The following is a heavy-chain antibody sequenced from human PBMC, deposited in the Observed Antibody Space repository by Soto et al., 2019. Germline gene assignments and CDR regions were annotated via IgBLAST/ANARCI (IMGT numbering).Heavy chain of an antibody. CDR2: IWHDGSNK. CDR3: ATDCSDVNCYSK. Sequence: QVQLVESGGGVVQPGRSLRLSCTASGFTFSHYGMYWVRQAPGKGLEWVAVIWHDGSNKYYADSVRGRFTISRDNSKNMLYLQMNSLRAEDTAVYYCATDCSDVNCYSKWGQGTLVTVS. D-gene: IGHD2-15*01. J-gene: IGHJ4*02. CDR1: GFTFSHYG. V-gene: IGHV3-33*01.